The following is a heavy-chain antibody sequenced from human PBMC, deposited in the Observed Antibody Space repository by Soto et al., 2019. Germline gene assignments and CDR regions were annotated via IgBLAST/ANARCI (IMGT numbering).Heavy chain of an antibody. CDR3: AKDIVRYTYGACDN. V-gene: IGHV3-30*18. J-gene: IGHJ4*02. D-gene: IGHD5-18*01. CDR1: GFTFSSYG. CDR2: ISYDGSNK. Sequence: QVQLVESGGAVVQPGKSLRLSCAASGFTFSSYGMYWIRQAPGKGLEWVAAISYDGSNKFHADSVKGRFTISRDNSQNTLYLQMNSLSTEDTAEYYCAKDIVRYTYGACDNWGQGALVTVSS.